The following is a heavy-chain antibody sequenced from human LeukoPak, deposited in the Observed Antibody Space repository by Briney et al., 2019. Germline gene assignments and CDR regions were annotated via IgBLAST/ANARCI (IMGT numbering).Heavy chain of an antibody. V-gene: IGHV3-30*18. CDR2: ISYDGSNK. J-gene: IGHJ6*02. Sequence: GGSPRLSCAASGFTFSSYGMHWVRQAPGKGLERVAVISYDGSNKYYADSVKGRFTISRDNSKNTLYLQMNSLRAEDTAVYYCAKGGANIVVVVAPRDYYGMDVWGQGTTVTVSS. D-gene: IGHD2-15*01. CDR1: GFTFSSYG. CDR3: AKGGANIVVVVAPRDYYGMDV.